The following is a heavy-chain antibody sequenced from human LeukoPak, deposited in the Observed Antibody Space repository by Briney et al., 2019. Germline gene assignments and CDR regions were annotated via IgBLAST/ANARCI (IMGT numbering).Heavy chain of an antibody. V-gene: IGHV3-23*01. D-gene: IGHD1-26*01. J-gene: IGHJ5*02. CDR1: GFTFDDYG. Sequence: PGGSLRLSCAASGFTFDDYGMSWVRQAPGKGLEWVSAISGSGGSTYYADSVKGRFTISRDNSKNTLCLQMNSLRAEDTAVYYCAKRTTPNSGSYYNWFDPWGQGTLVTVSS. CDR3: AKRTTPNSGSYYNWFDP. CDR2: ISGSGGST.